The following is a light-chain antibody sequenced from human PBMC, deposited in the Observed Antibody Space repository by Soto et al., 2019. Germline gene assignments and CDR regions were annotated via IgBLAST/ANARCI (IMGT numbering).Light chain of an antibody. CDR1: QNVTNNY. CDR3: QQYVRSPWT. Sequence: EIVLTQSPGTLSLSPGETATLSCRASQNVTNNYLAWYQQKPGQAPRLLIYGASSRATGVPDRFSGSGSATDFTLTINRLEAADSSVYYCQQYVRSPWTFGQGTKVEIK. V-gene: IGKV3-20*01. J-gene: IGKJ1*01. CDR2: GAS.